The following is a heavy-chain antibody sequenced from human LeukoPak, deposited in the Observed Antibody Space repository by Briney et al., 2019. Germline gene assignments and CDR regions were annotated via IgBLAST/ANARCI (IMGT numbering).Heavy chain of an antibody. D-gene: IGHD6-13*01. CDR3: ARSDSSSWYRGWDY. V-gene: IGHV1-46*01. CDR2: INPSGGST. Sequence: GASVKVSCKASGYTFTIYYMHCVRQAPGQGLEWMGIINPSGGSTSYAQKFQGRVTMTRDMSTSTVYMELRSLRSEDTAVYYCARSDSSSWYRGWDYWGQGTLVTVSS. CDR1: GYTFTIYY. J-gene: IGHJ4*02.